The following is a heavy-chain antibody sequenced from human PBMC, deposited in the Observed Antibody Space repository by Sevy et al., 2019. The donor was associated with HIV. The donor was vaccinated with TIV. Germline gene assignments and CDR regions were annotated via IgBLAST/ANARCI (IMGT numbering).Heavy chain of an antibody. CDR2: ISAYNGNT. Sequence: ASVKVSCKASGYTFTSYGISWVRQAPGQGLEWMGWISAYNGNTNYAQKLQGRVTMTTDTSTSTAYMELRSLRSDDTAVYYCARDNGGIVVVPAMLGGYYYYGMDVWGQGTTVTVSS. CDR1: GYTFTSYG. CDR3: ARDNGGIVVVPAMLGGYYYYGMDV. D-gene: IGHD2-2*01. J-gene: IGHJ6*02. V-gene: IGHV1-18*01.